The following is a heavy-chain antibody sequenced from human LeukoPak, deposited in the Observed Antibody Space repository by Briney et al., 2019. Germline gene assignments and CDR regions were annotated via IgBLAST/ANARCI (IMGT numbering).Heavy chain of an antibody. CDR1: GGTFSSYA. V-gene: IGHV1-69*05. D-gene: IGHD2-21*01. CDR2: IIPIFGTA. CDR3: ASSSLSQKNCGGDCYLTDAFDI. Sequence: SVKVSCKASGGTFSSYAISWVRQAPRQRLEWMGGIIPIFGTANYAQKFQGRVTITTDESTRTAYMELSSLRSEDTAVYYCASSSLSQKNCGGDCYLTDAFDIWGQGTMVTVSS. J-gene: IGHJ3*02.